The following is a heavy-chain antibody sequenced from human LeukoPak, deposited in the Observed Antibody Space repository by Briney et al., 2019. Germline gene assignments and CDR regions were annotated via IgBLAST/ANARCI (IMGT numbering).Heavy chain of an antibody. CDR2: VSPNGETA. D-gene: IGHD1-1*01. Sequence: GGTLRLSCAASGFIFRNYGMNWVRQPPGKGLEWVSGVSPNGETAYYADSVKGRFTISRDNSKNTVYLQVRSLRAEDTAVYYCAKDRRYNWNDGGYFEYWGQGMLVTVSS. J-gene: IGHJ4*02. CDR1: GFIFRNYG. CDR3: AKDRRYNWNDGGYFEY. V-gene: IGHV3-23*01.